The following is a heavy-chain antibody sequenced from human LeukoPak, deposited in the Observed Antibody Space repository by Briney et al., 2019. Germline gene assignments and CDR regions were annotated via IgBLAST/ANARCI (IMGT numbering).Heavy chain of an antibody. CDR1: GYSFTSYW. V-gene: IGHV5-51*07. CDR3: ARRSECSGGSCYLGPVGY. J-gene: IGHJ4*01. CDR2: IYPGDSDT. D-gene: IGHD2-15*01. Sequence: GESLKISCKGSGYSFTSYWIGWVHQMPGKGLEWMGIIYPGDSDTRYSPSFQGQVTISADKSISTAYLQWSSLKASDTAMYYCARRSECSGGSCYLGPVGYWAQGTLVTVSS.